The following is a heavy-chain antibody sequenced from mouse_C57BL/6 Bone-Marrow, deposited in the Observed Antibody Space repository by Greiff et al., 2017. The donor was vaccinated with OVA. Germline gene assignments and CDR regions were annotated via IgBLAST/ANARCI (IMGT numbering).Heavy chain of an antibody. Sequence: EVKLVESGGGLVKPGGSLKLSCAASGFTFSSYAMSWVRQTPEKRLEWVATISDGGSYTYYPDNVTGRFTISRDNAKNNLYLQMSHLKSEDTAMYYCARNPYDYGRSSAWFAYWGQGTLVTVSA. CDR3: ARNPYDYGRSSAWFAY. CDR1: GFTFSSYA. J-gene: IGHJ3*01. V-gene: IGHV5-4*03. CDR2: ISDGGSYT. D-gene: IGHD1-1*01.